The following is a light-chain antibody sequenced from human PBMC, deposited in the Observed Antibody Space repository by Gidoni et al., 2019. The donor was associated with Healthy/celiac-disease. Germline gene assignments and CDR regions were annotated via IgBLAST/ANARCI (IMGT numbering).Light chain of an antibody. CDR3: QQYYSTWT. CDR1: QSVLYSSNNKNY. Sequence: NCKSSQSVLYSSNNKNYLAWYQQKPGQPPKLLIYWASTRESGVPDRFSGNGSGTDFTLTISSLQAEDVAVYYCQQYYSTWTFGQGTKVEIK. V-gene: IGKV4-1*01. CDR2: WAS. J-gene: IGKJ1*01.